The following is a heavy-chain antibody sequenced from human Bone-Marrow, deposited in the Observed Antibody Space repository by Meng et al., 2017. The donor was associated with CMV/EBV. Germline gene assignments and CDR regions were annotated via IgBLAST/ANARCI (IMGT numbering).Heavy chain of an antibody. D-gene: IGHD5-24*01. CDR3: ARGVGVAQPNYWYYGMDV. CDR2: ISTYNGNT. CDR1: GYTFINFG. Sequence: ASVKVSCKASGYTFINFGFSWVRQAPGQGLQWMGWISTYNGNTNYAQRLQGRVTFTTDTSTSTAYMELRSLRSDDTAVYYCARGVGVAQPNYWYYGMDVWGQGTTVPVSS. J-gene: IGHJ6*02. V-gene: IGHV1-18*01.